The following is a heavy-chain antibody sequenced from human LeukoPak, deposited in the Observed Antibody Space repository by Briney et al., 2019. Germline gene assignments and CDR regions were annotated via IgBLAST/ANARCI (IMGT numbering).Heavy chain of an antibody. CDR1: GFTFSTHS. D-gene: IGHD1-7*01. Sequence: GGSLRLSCAASGFTFSTHSMNWVRQAPGKGLEWVSSISSSSGYIFYADSAKGRFTISRDNAKNSLYLQMNSLRAEDTTVYYCARDLLGWNYLFDYWGQGTLVTVSS. V-gene: IGHV3-21*01. J-gene: IGHJ4*02. CDR2: ISSSSGYI. CDR3: ARDLLGWNYLFDY.